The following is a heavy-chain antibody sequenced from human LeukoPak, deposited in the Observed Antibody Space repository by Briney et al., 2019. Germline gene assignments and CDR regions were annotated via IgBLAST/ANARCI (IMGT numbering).Heavy chain of an antibody. CDR2: IGSSGSSI. D-gene: IGHD3-10*01. CDR1: GSTFSDYY. V-gene: IGHV3-11*01. CDR3: AGARPVRGVIPDYDYDYMDV. J-gene: IGHJ6*03. Sequence: PGGSLRLSCAASGSTFSDYYMRSLRHTPGKGLGRVSYIGSSGSSIYYADSVKGRFTISRDNAKSSLYLQMNSLRAEDTAGYYWAGARPVRGVIPDYDYDYMDVWGKGTTVTVSS.